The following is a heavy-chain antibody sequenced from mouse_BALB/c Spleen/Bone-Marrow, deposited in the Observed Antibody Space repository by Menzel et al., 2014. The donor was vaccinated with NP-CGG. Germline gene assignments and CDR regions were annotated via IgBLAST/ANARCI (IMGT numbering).Heavy chain of an antibody. D-gene: IGHD1-1*01. V-gene: IGHV5-17*02. Sequence: EVQLVESGGGLVQPGGSRKLSCAASGFTFSSFGMHWVRQAPEKGLEWVAYISSGSSTIYYADTVKGRFTISRDNPKNTLFLQMTSLRSEDTAMYYCARPFYYYSDVWGARTTVTVSS. CDR3: ARPFYYYSDV. CDR2: ISSGSSTI. J-gene: IGHJ1*01. CDR1: GFTFSSFG.